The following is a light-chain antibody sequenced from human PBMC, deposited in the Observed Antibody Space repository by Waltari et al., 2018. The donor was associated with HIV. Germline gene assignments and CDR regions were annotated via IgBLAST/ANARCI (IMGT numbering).Light chain of an antibody. Sequence: QSALTQPRSVSRSLGQSVTISCTVISSDVGGYNYVSWSQQHPGKAPKLLILDVTKRPSGVPDRFSGSKSGDTASLTISGLQSEDEADYYCCSYAGSYDFDVVFGGGTNLTVL. J-gene: IGLJ2*01. CDR3: CSYAGSYDFDVV. CDR1: SSDVGGYNY. V-gene: IGLV2-11*01. CDR2: DVT.